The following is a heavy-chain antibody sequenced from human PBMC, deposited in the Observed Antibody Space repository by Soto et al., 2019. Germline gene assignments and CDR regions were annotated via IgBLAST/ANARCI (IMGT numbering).Heavy chain of an antibody. J-gene: IGHJ4*02. CDR3: SKQQNPYDILTSSFDY. CDR2: IIPIFGTA. CDR1: GGTFSSYA. V-gene: IGHV1-69*01. Sequence: QVQLVQSGAEVKKPGSSVKVSCKASGGTFSSYAISWVRQAPGQGLEWMGGIIPIFGTANYAQKFQGRVTITADEFTSTAYMALSSLRSEDTAVYFCSKQQNPYDILTSSFDYWGQGTLVTVSS. D-gene: IGHD3-9*01.